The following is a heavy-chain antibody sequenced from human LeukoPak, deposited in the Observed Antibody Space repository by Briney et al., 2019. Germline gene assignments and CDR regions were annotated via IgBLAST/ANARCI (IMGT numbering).Heavy chain of an antibody. J-gene: IGHJ4*02. CDR3: ARGAETTLSHFDY. D-gene: IGHD1-1*01. CDR2: IYSGGST. CDR1: GFSFSRNY. V-gene: IGHV3-53*01. Sequence: GGSLRLSCAASGFSFSRNYMSWVRQAPGKGLECVPVIYSGGSTYYADSVNGRFTITRDNSKNTLNLQMNSLRAEDTAVYYCARGAETTLSHFDYWGQGTLVSVSS.